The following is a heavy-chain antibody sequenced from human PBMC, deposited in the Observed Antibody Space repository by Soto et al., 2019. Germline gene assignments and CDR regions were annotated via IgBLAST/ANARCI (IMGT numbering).Heavy chain of an antibody. Sequence: QLQLQESGSGLVKPSQTLSLTCAVSGGSISSGGYSWSWIRQPPGKGLEWIGYIYHSGSTYYNPSPKSRDTISVDRSKNQFSLKLSSVTAADTAVYYCARAIGWFGELLGGYYFDYWGQGTLVTVSS. J-gene: IGHJ4*02. CDR1: GGSISSGGYS. CDR3: ARAIGWFGELLGGYYFDY. D-gene: IGHD3-10*01. V-gene: IGHV4-30-2*01. CDR2: IYHSGST.